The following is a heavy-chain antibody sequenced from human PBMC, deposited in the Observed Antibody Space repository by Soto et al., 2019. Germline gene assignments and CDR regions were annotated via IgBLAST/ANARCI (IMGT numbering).Heavy chain of an antibody. V-gene: IGHV4-34*01. Sequence: QVQLQQWGAGLLKPSETLSLTCAVYGGSFSGYYWSWIRQPPGKGLEWIGEINHSGSTNYNPSLKSRVTISVDTSKNQFSLKLSSVTAADTAVYYCARRRSPRIAAACRPLDYWGQGTLVTVSS. CDR3: ARRRSPRIAAACRPLDY. J-gene: IGHJ4*02. D-gene: IGHD6-13*01. CDR2: INHSGST. CDR1: GGSFSGYY.